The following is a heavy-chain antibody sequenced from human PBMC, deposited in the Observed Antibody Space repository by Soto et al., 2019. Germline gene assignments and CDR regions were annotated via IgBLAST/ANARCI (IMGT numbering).Heavy chain of an antibody. Sequence: GASVQVSYQTSGYTFSSYSINWVRQAPGQEREWMAWISTYSGNTHYAERVQGRVTVTLDKSASTAFMEMRGLTSDDTAVYFCARDNGYYDLWGQGTLVTVSS. CDR3: ARDNGYYDL. V-gene: IGHV1-18*04. CDR2: ISTYSGNT. CDR1: GYTFSSYS. J-gene: IGHJ4*02.